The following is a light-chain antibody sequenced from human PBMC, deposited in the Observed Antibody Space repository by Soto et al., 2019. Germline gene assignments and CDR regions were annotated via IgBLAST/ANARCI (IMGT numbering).Light chain of an antibody. CDR2: DAS. CDR3: QQLKSYPFT. V-gene: IGKV1-13*02. J-gene: IGKJ5*01. CDR1: QGISSA. Sequence: AIQLTQSPSSLSASVGDRVSITCRASQGISSALAWYQHKPGKPPKILIYDASSLQSGVPSRFSGSESGTQCTLAISSLQPEDFATYYCQQLKSYPFTFGQGTRLEIE.